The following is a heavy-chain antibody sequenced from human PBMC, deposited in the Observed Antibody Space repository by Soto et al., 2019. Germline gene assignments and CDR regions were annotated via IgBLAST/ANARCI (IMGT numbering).Heavy chain of an antibody. CDR2: ISWDGGST. CDR1: GFTFDDYT. Sequence: GGSLRLSCAASGFTFDDYTMHWVRQAPGKGLEWVSLISWDGGSTYYADSVKGRFTISRDNSKNSLYLQMNSLRTEDTALYYCAKEIDSQISWFGERRREYYFDYWGQGTLVTVSS. D-gene: IGHD3-10*01. CDR3: AKEIDSQISWFGERRREYYFDY. J-gene: IGHJ4*02. V-gene: IGHV3-43*01.